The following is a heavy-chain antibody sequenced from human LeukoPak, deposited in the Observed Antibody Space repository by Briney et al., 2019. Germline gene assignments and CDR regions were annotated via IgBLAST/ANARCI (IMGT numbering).Heavy chain of an antibody. Sequence: ASVKVSCKASGYTFTSYGISWVRQAPGQGLEWMGWISAYNGNTNYAQKLQGRVTMTTDTSTSTAYMELRSLRSDDTAVYYCARDGSPRRITIFGVVNYYYGIDVWGQGTTVTVSS. D-gene: IGHD3-3*01. CDR1: GYTFTSYG. J-gene: IGHJ6*02. CDR3: ARDGSPRRITIFGVVNYYYGIDV. CDR2: ISAYNGNT. V-gene: IGHV1-18*01.